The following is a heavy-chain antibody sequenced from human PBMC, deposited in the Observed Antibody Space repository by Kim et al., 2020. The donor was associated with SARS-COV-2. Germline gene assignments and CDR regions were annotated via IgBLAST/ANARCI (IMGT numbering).Heavy chain of an antibody. CDR1: GYTFTSYY. Sequence: ASVKVSCKASGYTFTSYYMHWVRQAPGQGLEWMGIINPSGGSTSYAQKFQGRVTMTRDTSTSTVYMELSSLRSEDTAVYYCAIGVQPPKSWLVGVENAFDIWGQGTMVTVSS. CDR2: INPSGGST. J-gene: IGHJ3*02. D-gene: IGHD6-19*01. CDR3: AIGVQPPKSWLVGVENAFDI. V-gene: IGHV1-46*01.